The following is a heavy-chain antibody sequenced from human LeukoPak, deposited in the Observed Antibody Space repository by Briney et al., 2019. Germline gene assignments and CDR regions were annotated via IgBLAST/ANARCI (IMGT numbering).Heavy chain of an antibody. CDR3: ARVRGYSYGSDAFDI. J-gene: IGHJ3*02. D-gene: IGHD5-18*01. CDR1: GGSISSSSYY. CDR2: IYYSGST. Sequence: PSETLSLTCTVSGGSISSSSYYWSWIRQPPGKGLEWIGYIYYSGSTNYNPSLKSQVTISVDTSKNQFSLKLTSVTAADTAVFYCARVRGYSYGSDAFDIWGQGTMVTVSS. V-gene: IGHV4-61*01.